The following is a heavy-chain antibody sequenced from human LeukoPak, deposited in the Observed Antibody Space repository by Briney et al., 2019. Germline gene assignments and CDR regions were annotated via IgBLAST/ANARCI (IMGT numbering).Heavy chain of an antibody. Sequence: SQTLSLPCAISGDSVSSNSAAWNWIRQSPSRGLEWLGRTYYRSKWYKDYAVSVKSRITINPDPSKHQFSLQLNSVTPEDTAVYYCARHGSLSSSRPHFDYWGQGTLVTVSS. D-gene: IGHD6-13*01. J-gene: IGHJ4*02. CDR3: ARHGSLSSSRPHFDY. V-gene: IGHV6-1*01. CDR1: GDSVSSNSAA. CDR2: TYYRSKWYK.